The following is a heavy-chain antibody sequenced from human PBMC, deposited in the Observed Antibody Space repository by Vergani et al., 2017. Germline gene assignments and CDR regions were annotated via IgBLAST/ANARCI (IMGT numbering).Heavy chain of an antibody. Sequence: EVQLVESGGGLVKPGGSLRLSCAASGFTFSSYSMNWVRQAPGKGLEWVSAISGSGGSTYYADSVKGRFTISRDNSKNTLYLQMNSLRAEDTAVYYCAKVRYSSSWYTFDYWGQGTLVTVSS. CDR2: ISGSGGST. J-gene: IGHJ4*02. D-gene: IGHD6-13*01. V-gene: IGHV3-23*04. CDR3: AKVRYSSSWYTFDY. CDR1: GFTFSSYS.